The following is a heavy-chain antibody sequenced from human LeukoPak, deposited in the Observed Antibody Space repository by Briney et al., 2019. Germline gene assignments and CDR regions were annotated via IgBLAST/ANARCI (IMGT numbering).Heavy chain of an antibody. V-gene: IGHV3-23*01. D-gene: IGHD3-9*01. CDR2: ISGSGGST. J-gene: IGHJ4*02. Sequence: GGSLRLSCAASGFTFSSYAMSWVRQAPGKGLEWVSAISGSGGSTYYADSVKGRFTIPRDNSKNTLYLQMNSLRAEDTAVYYCAKVQTPFLTGYYYWGQGTLVTVSS. CDR1: GFTFSSYA. CDR3: AKVQTPFLTGYYY.